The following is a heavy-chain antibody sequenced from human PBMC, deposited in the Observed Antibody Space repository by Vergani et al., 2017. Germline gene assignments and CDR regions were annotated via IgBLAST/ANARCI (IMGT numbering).Heavy chain of an antibody. D-gene: IGHD3-3*01. CDR2: INHSGST. V-gene: IGHV4-34*01. J-gene: IGHJ6*03. CDR1: GGSFSGYY. Sequence: QVQLQQWGAGLLKPSETLSLTCAVYGGSFSGYYWSWIRQPPGKGLEWIGDINHSGSTNYNPSLKSRVTISVDTSKNQFSLKLSSVTAADTAVYYCARGGLWSGYGYYYYFDVGGKGTPVTVSS. CDR3: ARGGLWSGYGYYYYFDV.